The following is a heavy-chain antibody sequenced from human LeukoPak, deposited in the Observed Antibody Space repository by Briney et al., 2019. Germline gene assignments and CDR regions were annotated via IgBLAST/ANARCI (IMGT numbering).Heavy chain of an antibody. Sequence: TGGSLRLSCAASGFTFSSYWMSWVRQAPGKGLEWVANIKQDGSEKYYVDSVKGRFTISRDNAKNSLYLQMNSLRAEDTAVYYCARVPRGDVLRYFDWLSRGHNDAFDIWAKGQWSPSLQ. CDR1: GFTFSSYW. J-gene: IGHJ3*02. V-gene: IGHV3-7*01. CDR3: ARVPRGDVLRYFDWLSRGHNDAFDI. CDR2: IKQDGSEK. D-gene: IGHD3-9*01.